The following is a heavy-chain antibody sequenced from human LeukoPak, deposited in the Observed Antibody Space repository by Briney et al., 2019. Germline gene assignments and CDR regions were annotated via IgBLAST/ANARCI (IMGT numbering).Heavy chain of an antibody. CDR3: ARGGDYYDSSGYYPRDY. J-gene: IGHJ4*02. D-gene: IGHD3-22*01. V-gene: IGHV5-51*01. CDR1: GYSFTSYW. Sequence: GESLKISCKGSGYSFTSYWIGWVRQMPGKGLEWMGIIYPGDSDTRYSPPFQGQVTISADKSISTAYLQWSSLKASDTAMYYCARGGDYYDSSGYYPRDYWGQGTLVTVSS. CDR2: IYPGDSDT.